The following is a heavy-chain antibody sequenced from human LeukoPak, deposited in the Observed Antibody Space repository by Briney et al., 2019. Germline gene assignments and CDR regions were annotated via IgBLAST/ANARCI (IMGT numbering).Heavy chain of an antibody. CDR2: IIGSGAST. Sequence: SAIIGSGASTYYADSVKGRFTISRDNSKNTLYLQMNSLRAEDTAVYYRAEDQSNWGSCFDYWGQGTLVTVSS. V-gene: IGHV3-23*01. CDR3: AEDQSNWGSCFDY. J-gene: IGHJ4*02. D-gene: IGHD7-27*01.